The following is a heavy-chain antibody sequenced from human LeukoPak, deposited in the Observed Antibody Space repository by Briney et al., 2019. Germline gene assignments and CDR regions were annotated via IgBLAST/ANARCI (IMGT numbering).Heavy chain of an antibody. CDR2: ISGSGDRT. V-gene: IGHV3-23*01. CDR1: GFTFSSYG. J-gene: IGHJ6*03. Sequence: GGSLRLSFAASGFTFSSYGMSWVRQAPGKGLEWVSAISGSGDRTYYADSVKGRFTISRDNSKNTLYLQMNSLRAEDTAVYYCAKGGAVSSKSITLIRGTRKYYYYMDVWGKGTTVTISS. CDR3: AKGGAVSSKSITLIRGTRKYYYYMDV. D-gene: IGHD3-10*01.